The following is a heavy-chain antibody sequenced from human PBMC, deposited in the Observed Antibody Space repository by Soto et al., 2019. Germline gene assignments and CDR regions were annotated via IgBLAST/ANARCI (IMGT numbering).Heavy chain of an antibody. CDR2: ISAYNGNT. D-gene: IGHD2-15*01. CDR3: ARVSSAATRGLYYYYGMDV. Sequence: QVQLVQSGAEVKKPGASVKVSCKASGYTFTSYGISWVRQAPGQGLEWMGWISAYNGNTNYAQKLQGRVAMTTDTSTSTAYMELRSLRSDDTAVYYCARVSSAATRGLYYYYGMDVWGQGTTVTVSS. CDR1: GYTFTSYG. V-gene: IGHV1-18*01. J-gene: IGHJ6*02.